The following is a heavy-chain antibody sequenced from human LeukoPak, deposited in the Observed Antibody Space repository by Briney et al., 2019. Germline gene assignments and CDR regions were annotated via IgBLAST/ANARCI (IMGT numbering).Heavy chain of an antibody. CDR1: GFTFSDSA. CDR2: IRSKANNYAT. J-gene: IGHJ4*02. V-gene: IGHV3-73*01. Sequence: GGSLRLSCAASGFTFSDSAMHWVRQASGKGLEWVGRIRSKANNYATAYAASVKGRFTISRDDSDNTAHLEMNSLKTEDTAVYYCTGRYFDWLYWGQGTLVTVSS. D-gene: IGHD3-9*01. CDR3: TGRYFDWLY.